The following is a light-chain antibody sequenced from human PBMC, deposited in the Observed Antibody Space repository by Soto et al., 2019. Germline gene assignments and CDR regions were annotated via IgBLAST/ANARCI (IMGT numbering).Light chain of an antibody. Sequence: QSVLTQPPSASGSPGRSVTSSCTGTRSDVGGYYNVSWYQQHPGKAPKLMIYDVSNRPSGVSNRFSGSKSGNTASLTISGLQAEDEADYYCSSYTSSSILYVFGTGTKLTVL. CDR3: SSYTSSSILYV. CDR2: DVS. J-gene: IGLJ1*01. V-gene: IGLV2-14*01. CDR1: RSDVGGYYN.